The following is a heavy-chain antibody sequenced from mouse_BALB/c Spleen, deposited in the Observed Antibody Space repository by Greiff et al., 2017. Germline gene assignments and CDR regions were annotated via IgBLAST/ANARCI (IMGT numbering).Heavy chain of an antibody. V-gene: IGHV2-9*02. J-gene: IGHJ4*01. CDR1: GFSLTSYG. CDR3: AKYGRYAMDY. CDR2: IWAGGST. D-gene: IGHD2-10*02. Sequence: VKLQESGPGLVAPSQSLSITCTVSGFSLTSYGVHWVRQPPGKGLEWLGVIWAGGSTNYNSALMSRLSISKDNSKSQVFLKMNSLQTDDTAMYYCAKYGRYAMDYWGQGTSVTVSS.